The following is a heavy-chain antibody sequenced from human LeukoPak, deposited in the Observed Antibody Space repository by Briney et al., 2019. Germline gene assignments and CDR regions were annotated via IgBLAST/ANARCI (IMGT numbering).Heavy chain of an antibody. V-gene: IGHV4-39*07. CDR1: GGSIRISSSY. CDR2: IYYSGST. Sequence: SETLSLTCTASGGSIRISSSYWGWIRQSPGKGLEWIGSIYYSGSTYYNPSLKSRITVSVDTSKNQFSLKLSSVTAADTALYYCARDRGSYNGSPVDYWGQGTLVTVSS. D-gene: IGHD3-16*01. J-gene: IGHJ4*02. CDR3: ARDRGSYNGSPVDY.